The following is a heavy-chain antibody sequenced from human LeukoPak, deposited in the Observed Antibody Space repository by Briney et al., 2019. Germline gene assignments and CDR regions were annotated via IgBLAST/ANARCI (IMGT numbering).Heavy chain of an antibody. CDR3: ARVAYADYPTPIDY. CDR1: GFTFSSYT. J-gene: IGHJ4*02. D-gene: IGHD4-17*01. Sequence: GGSLRLSCAASGFTFSSYTMNWVRQAPGKGLEWVSSISGTGTDIYFADSLKGRFTISRDNAKNSLYLQMNSLRAEDTAVYYCARVAYADYPTPIDYWGQGTLVTVSS. CDR2: ISGTGTDI. V-gene: IGHV3-21*01.